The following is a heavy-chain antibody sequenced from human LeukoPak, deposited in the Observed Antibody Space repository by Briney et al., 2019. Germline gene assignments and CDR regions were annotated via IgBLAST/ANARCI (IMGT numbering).Heavy chain of an antibody. J-gene: IGHJ3*02. CDR2: IYYSGST. V-gene: IGHV4-31*03. CDR1: GGSISSGGYY. D-gene: IGHD1-1*01. Sequence: SETLSLTCTVSGGSISSGGYYWSWIRQHRGKGLEWIGYIYYSGSTYYNPSLKSRVTISVDTSKNQFSLKLSSVTAADTAVYYCARGQRTLSDAFDIWGQGTMVTVSS. CDR3: ARGQRTLSDAFDI.